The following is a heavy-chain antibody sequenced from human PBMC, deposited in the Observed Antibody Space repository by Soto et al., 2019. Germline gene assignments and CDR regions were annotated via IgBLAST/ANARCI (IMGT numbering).Heavy chain of an antibody. D-gene: IGHD1-1*01. CDR2: IWTDGSNK. V-gene: IGHV3-33*01. Sequence: QVQLVESGGGVVQPGGSLRLSCAASGFTFSGYGMHWVRQAPGKGLEWVAVIWTDGSNKYYADSVKGRFTTSRDNSKNTLHLQMDSLRDEDTAVYYCARRGSGTLHADYWGRGTLVTVSS. J-gene: IGHJ4*02. CDR3: ARRGSGTLHADY. CDR1: GFTFSGYG.